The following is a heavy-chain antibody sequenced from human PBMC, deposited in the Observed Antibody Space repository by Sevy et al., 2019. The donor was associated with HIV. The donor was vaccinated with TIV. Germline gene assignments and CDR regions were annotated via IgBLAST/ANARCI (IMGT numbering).Heavy chain of an antibody. CDR1: GGTFNNYA. CDR2: IIPMFGSA. Sequence: ASVKVSCKASGGTFNNYAVNWVRQAPGHGLEWMGGIIPMFGSANYVQKFQVRVTITADESTSTAYMEVSSLRSDDTAVYYCAKSISWYASFDSWGQGTLVTVSS. J-gene: IGHJ4*02. V-gene: IGHV1-69*13. D-gene: IGHD6-13*01. CDR3: AKSISWYASFDS.